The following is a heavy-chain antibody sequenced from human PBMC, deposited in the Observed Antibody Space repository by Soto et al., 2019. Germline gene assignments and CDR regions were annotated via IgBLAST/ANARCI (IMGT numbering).Heavy chain of an antibody. Sequence: SSETLSLTCTVSGGSISSYYWSWIRQPPGKGLEWIGYIYYSGSTNYNPSLKSRVTISVDTSKNQFSLKLSSVTAADTAVYYCARSFYGSGSYYNDWFDPWGQGTLVTVSS. CDR3: ARSFYGSGSYYNDWFDP. CDR2: IYYSGST. V-gene: IGHV4-59*01. CDR1: GGSISSYY. J-gene: IGHJ5*02. D-gene: IGHD3-10*01.